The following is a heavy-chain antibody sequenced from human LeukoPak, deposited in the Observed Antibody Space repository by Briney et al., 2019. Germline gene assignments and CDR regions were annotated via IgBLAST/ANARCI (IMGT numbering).Heavy chain of an antibody. Sequence: PGGSLRLSCAASGFTFSSYSMNWVRQAPGKGLEWVSSISSSSSYIYYADSVKGRFTISRDNAKNSLYLQMNSLRAEDTAVYYCAWGYCGGGSCRPFDYWGQGTLVTVSS. V-gene: IGHV3-21*01. CDR1: GFTFSSYS. D-gene: IGHD2-15*01. J-gene: IGHJ4*02. CDR3: AWGYCGGGSCRPFDY. CDR2: ISSSSSYI.